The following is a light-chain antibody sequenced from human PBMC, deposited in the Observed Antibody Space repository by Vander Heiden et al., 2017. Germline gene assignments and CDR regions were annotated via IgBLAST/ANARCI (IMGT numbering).Light chain of an antibody. V-gene: IGKV3-20*01. CDR1: QSVSSSY. CDR3: QQDDSSHMYN. J-gene: IGKJ2*01. CDR2: GAS. Sequence: EIVLTQSPGTLSLSPGERATLSCRASQSVSSSYLAWYQQKPGQAPRLLIYGASSRATGIPDRFSGSGSGTDFTLTINRLEPEDFAVYYWQQDDSSHMYNVGQVNQMEIK.